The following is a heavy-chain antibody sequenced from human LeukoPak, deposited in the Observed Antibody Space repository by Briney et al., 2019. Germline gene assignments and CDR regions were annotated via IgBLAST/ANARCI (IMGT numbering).Heavy chain of an antibody. D-gene: IGHD2-21*02. V-gene: IGHV4-59*01. Sequence: SETLSLTCTVSGGSISSYYWSWIRQPPGKGLEWIGYIYYSGSTNYNPSLKSRVTISVDTSKNQFSLKLSSVTAADTAVYYCARVSPTSSRATAIPLYYYYGMDVWGQGTTVTVSS. CDR2: IYYSGST. CDR1: GGSISSYY. CDR3: ARVSPTSSRATAIPLYYYYGMDV. J-gene: IGHJ6*02.